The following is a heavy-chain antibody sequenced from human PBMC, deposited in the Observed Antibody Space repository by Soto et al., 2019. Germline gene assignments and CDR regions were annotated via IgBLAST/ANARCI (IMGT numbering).Heavy chain of an antibody. V-gene: IGHV4-34*01. Sequence: QVQLQQWGAGLLKPSETLSLTCAVYGGSFSGYYWSWIRQPPGKGLEWIGELNHSGSTNYTPSLKRRVTISVDTYKTQFSLKLSSVTAADTAVYYCARSPDREAAEYFQHWGQGTLVTVSS. J-gene: IGHJ1*01. CDR2: LNHSGST. CDR1: GGSFSGYY. CDR3: ARSPDREAAEYFQH.